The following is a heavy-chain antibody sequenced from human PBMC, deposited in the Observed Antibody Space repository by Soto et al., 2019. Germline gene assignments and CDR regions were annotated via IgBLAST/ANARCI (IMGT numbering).Heavy chain of an antibody. V-gene: IGHV3-30-3*01. J-gene: IGHJ4*02. CDR3: VRDPGDYYDSSGYGSYFDY. CDR1: GFTFSSYA. CDR2: ISYDGSNK. D-gene: IGHD3-22*01. Sequence: VGSLRLSCAASGFTFSSYAMHWVRQAPGKGLEWVAVISYDGSNKYYADSVKGRFTISRDNSKNTLYLQMNGLRAEDTAVYYCVRDPGDYYDSSGYGSYFDYWGQGTLVTVSS.